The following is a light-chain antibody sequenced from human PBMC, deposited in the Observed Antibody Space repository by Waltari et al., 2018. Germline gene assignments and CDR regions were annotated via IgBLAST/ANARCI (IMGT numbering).Light chain of an antibody. CDR1: QSVSSSY. CDR2: GAS. Sequence: EIVLTQSPGTLSLSPGERATLSCRASQSVSSSYLAWYQQKPGQAPRLLMYGASSRATGIPDRFSGSGSGTDFTVTISRLEPEDFAVYYCQQYGSSPPMYTFGQGTKLEI. J-gene: IGKJ2*01. V-gene: IGKV3-20*01. CDR3: QQYGSSPPMYT.